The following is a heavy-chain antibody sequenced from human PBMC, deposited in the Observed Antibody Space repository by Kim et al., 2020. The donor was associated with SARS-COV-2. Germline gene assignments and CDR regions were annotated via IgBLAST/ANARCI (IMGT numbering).Heavy chain of an antibody. V-gene: IGHV1-2*06. J-gene: IGHJ6*02. CDR1: GYTFTGYY. CDR3: ARGDSSGWYAYYYYGMDV. D-gene: IGHD6-19*01. Sequence: ASVKVSCKASGYTFTGYYMHWVRQAPGQGLEWMGRINPNSGGTNYAQKFQGRVTMTRDTSISTAYMELSRLRSDDTAVYYCARGDSSGWYAYYYYGMDVWGQGTTVTVSS. CDR2: INPNSGGT.